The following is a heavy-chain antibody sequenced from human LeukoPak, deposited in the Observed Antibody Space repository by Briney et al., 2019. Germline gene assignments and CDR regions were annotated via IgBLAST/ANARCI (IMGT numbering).Heavy chain of an antibody. D-gene: IGHD3-10*01. CDR2: IRYDGSNE. J-gene: IGHJ6*03. CDR3: ARGVWFGEDYYYYMDV. CDR1: GFSFSGYG. Sequence: GGSLRLSCAASGFSFSGYGMHWVRQAPGKGLEWVAFIRYDGSNEYYADSVKGRFTISRDNSKNTLYLQMNSLRAEDTAVYYCARGVWFGEDYYYYMDVWGKGTTVTVSS. V-gene: IGHV3-30*02.